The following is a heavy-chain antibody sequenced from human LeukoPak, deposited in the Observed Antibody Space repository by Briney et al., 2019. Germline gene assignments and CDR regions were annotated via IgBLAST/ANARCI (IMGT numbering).Heavy chain of an antibody. V-gene: IGHV4-34*01. Sequence: KASETLSLTCAVYGGSFSGYYWSWIRQPPGKGLEWIGEINHSGSTNYNPSLKSRVTISVDTSKNQFSLKLSSVTAADTAVYYCARGSNIGLAYWGQGTLVTVSS. J-gene: IGHJ4*02. CDR2: INHSGST. CDR3: ARGSNIGLAY. CDR1: GGSFSGYY. D-gene: IGHD2-8*01.